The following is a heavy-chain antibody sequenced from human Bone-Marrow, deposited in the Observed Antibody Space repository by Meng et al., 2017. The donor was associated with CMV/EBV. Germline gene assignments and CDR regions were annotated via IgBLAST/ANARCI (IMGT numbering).Heavy chain of an antibody. D-gene: IGHD2-2*01. CDR3: ASPLGTSCCHFDY. Sequence: SGYRCSGYWIGLGRRDPRKGVVWFTRISTDGSITGYADSVKSRFTISRDNAKNTLYLQMNTLRAEDTAVYYCASPLGTSCCHFDYWGQGTLVTVSS. J-gene: IGHJ4*02. V-gene: IGHV3-74*01. CDR1: GYRCSGYW. CDR2: ISTDGSIT.